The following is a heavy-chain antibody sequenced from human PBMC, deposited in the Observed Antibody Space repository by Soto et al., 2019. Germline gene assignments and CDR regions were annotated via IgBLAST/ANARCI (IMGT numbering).Heavy chain of an antibody. J-gene: IGHJ4*02. CDR2: INPNSGGT. Sequence: QVQLVQSGAEVKKPGASMKVSCKASGYTFTDYYMHWVRQAPGQGLEWMGWINPNSGGTNYAQKFQDWVTMTRDTSISTAYMDLRRMKSDDTAVYYCARGPPISFSAARGPIWDYWGQGTLVTVSS. D-gene: IGHD6-6*01. V-gene: IGHV1-2*04. CDR1: GYTFTDYY. CDR3: ARGPPISFSAARGPIWDY.